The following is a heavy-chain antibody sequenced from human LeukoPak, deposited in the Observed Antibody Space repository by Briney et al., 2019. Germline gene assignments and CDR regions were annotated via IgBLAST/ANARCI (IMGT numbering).Heavy chain of an antibody. V-gene: IGHV1-3*01. CDR3: ARALHDCSSTSCYTLLDY. J-gene: IGHJ4*02. Sequence: ASVKVSCKASGYTFTSYAMHWVRQAPGQRLEWMGWINAGNGNTKYSQKFQGRVTITRDTSASTAYMELSSLRSEDTAVYYCARALHDCSSTSCYTLLDYWGQGTLVTVSS. CDR2: INAGNGNT. CDR1: GYTFTSYA. D-gene: IGHD2-2*02.